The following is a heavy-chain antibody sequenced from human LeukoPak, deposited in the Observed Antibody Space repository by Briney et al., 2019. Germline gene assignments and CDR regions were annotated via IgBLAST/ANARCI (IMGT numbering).Heavy chain of an antibody. CDR3: ARLLWGYCSGGSCNNWFDP. CDR2: IYYSGST. J-gene: IGHJ5*02. Sequence: SETLSLTCTVSGGSISSYYWSWIRQPPGKGLEWIGHIYYSGSTNYNPSLKSRVTISVDTSKNQFSLKLSSVTAADTAVYYRARLLWGYCSGGSCNNWFDPWGQGTLVTVSS. D-gene: IGHD2-15*01. V-gene: IGHV4-59*08. CDR1: GGSISSYY.